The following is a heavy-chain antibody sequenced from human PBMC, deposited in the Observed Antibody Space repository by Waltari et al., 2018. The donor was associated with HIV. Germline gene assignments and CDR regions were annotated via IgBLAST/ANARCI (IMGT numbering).Heavy chain of an antibody. J-gene: IGHJ6*02. D-gene: IGHD3-22*01. CDR2: SSPIVGTA. CDR1: GGTFSSYA. V-gene: IGHV1-69*01. CDR3: ARHSGGYYYSSGSGMDV. Sequence: QVQLVQSGAEVKKPGSSVKVSCKASGGTFSSYAISWVRQDPGQGLEWMGVSSPIVGTANYAQKDQGRGTITADEATSTADMGLSSLRSEDAAVYYCARHSGGYYYSSGSGMDVWGQGTTVTVSS.